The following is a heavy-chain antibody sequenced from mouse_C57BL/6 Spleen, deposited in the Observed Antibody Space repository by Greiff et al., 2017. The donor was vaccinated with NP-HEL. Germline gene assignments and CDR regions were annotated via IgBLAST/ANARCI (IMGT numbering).Heavy chain of an antibody. Sequence: EVHLVESGGDLVKPGGSLKLSCAASGFTFSSYGMSWVRQTPDKRLEWVATISSGGSYTYYPDSVKGRFTISRDNAKNTLYLQMSSLKSEDTAMYYCARGQAVVAKDAMDYWGQGTSVTVSS. D-gene: IGHD1-1*01. J-gene: IGHJ4*01. CDR2: ISSGGSYT. CDR3: ARGQAVVAKDAMDY. V-gene: IGHV5-6*01. CDR1: GFTFSSYG.